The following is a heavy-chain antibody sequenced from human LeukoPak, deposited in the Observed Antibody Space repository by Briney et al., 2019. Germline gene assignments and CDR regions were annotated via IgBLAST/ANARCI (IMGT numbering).Heavy chain of an antibody. CDR2: IIPIFGTA. J-gene: IGHJ4*02. Sequence: SVKVSCKASGGTFSSYAISWVRQAPGQGLEWMGRIIPIFGTANYAQKFQGRVTITTDESTSTAYMELNSLRSEHTAVYYCARPARSCSGGSCHTLYFDYWGQGTLVTVSS. V-gene: IGHV1-69*05. CDR1: GGTFSSYA. D-gene: IGHD2-15*01. CDR3: ARPARSCSGGSCHTLYFDY.